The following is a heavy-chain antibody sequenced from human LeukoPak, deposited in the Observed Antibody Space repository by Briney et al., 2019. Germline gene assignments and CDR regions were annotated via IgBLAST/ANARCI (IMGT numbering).Heavy chain of an antibody. CDR2: FYYSGSM. CDR1: GGSISSSNHY. CDR3: ARQDYGSGSYPFDY. Sequence: SETLSLTCTVSGGSISSSNHYWGWIRQPPGEGLEWIGTFYYSGSMYYNPSLKSRVTISVDTSKNQLSLKLSSVTAADTAVYYCARQDYGSGSYPFDYWGQGTLVTVSS. D-gene: IGHD3-10*01. V-gene: IGHV4-39*01. J-gene: IGHJ4*02.